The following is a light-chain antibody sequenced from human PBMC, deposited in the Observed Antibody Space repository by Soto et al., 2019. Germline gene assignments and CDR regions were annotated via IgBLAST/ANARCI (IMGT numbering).Light chain of an antibody. J-gene: IGLJ1*01. CDR1: SSDVGGSNY. CDR2: EVT. V-gene: IGLV2-8*01. Sequence: QSALTQPPSASGSPGQSVTISCTGTSSDVGGSNYVSWYQQYPGKAPKLMIYEVTKRPSGVPDRFSGSKSDNTASLTVSGLQAEDEADYYCSSYVGSNNFVFGTGTKLTVL. CDR3: SSYVGSNNFV.